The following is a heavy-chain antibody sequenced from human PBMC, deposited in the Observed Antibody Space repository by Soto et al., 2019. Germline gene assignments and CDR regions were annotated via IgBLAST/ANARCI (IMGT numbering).Heavy chain of an antibody. CDR2: IIPIFGTA. Sequence: QVQLVQSGAEVKKPGSSVKVSCKASGGTFSSYAISWVRQAPGQGLEWMGGIIPIFGTANYAQKFQGRVTITADESTSTAYMELSSLRSEDTAVYYCARGCSGGSCNGVSGRNWFDPWGQGTLVTVSS. J-gene: IGHJ5*02. CDR1: GGTFSSYA. D-gene: IGHD2-15*01. V-gene: IGHV1-69*12. CDR3: ARGCSGGSCNGVSGRNWFDP.